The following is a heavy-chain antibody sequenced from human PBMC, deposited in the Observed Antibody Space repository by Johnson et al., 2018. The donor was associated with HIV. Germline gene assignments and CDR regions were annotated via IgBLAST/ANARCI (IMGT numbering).Heavy chain of an antibody. CDR3: ARDEGHSGSDAFDI. CDR1: GFSFRNYG. Sequence: QVQLVESGGGVVQPGRSLRLSCAASGFSFRNYGMHWVRQAPGKGLEWVVVISYDGSNKYCADSVKGRFTISRDNSNNTRYLQMNSLRAEDTAVYYCARDEGHSGSDAFDIWGQGTMVTVSS. J-gene: IGHJ3*02. CDR2: ISYDGSNK. V-gene: IGHV3-30*03. D-gene: IGHD1-26*01.